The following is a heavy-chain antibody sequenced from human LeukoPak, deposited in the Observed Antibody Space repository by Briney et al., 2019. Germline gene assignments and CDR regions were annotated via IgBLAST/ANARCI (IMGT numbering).Heavy chain of an antibody. D-gene: IGHD6-19*01. V-gene: IGHV4-59*07. CDR1: GRSISSYY. Sequence: ADTLSLTCTVSGRSISSYYSSWIRHPPGKGLECIGYIYYSGSTNYNPPLKSRVTISVDTSKNQFSLKLSSVTAADTVVYYCASVMYSSGWYVRGAPYYCCGMDVWGQGTTVTVSS. CDR3: ASVMYSSGWYVRGAPYYCCGMDV. J-gene: IGHJ6*02. CDR2: IYYSGST.